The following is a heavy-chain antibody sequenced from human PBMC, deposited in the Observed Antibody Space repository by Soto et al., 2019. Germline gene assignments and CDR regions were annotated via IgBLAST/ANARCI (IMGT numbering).Heavy chain of an antibody. CDR3: ARDLNGGNSNWFDF. J-gene: IGHJ5*01. CDR1: GFTFSSYG. D-gene: IGHD2-21*02. CDR2: IWYDGSNK. Sequence: PGGSLRLSCAASGFTFSSYGMHWVRQAPGKGLEWVAVIWYDGSNKYYADSVKGRFTISRDNSKNTLYLQMNSLRAEDTAVYYCARDLNGGNSNWFDFWGQGALVTVSS. V-gene: IGHV3-33*01.